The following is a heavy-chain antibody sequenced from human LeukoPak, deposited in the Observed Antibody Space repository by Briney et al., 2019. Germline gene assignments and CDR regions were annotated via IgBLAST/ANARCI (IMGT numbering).Heavy chain of an antibody. CDR3: ARGGSYLSAFDI. J-gene: IGHJ3*02. CDR1: GFTFDDYG. V-gene: IGHV3-20*04. CDR2: INWNGGST. D-gene: IGHD1-26*01. Sequence: GGSLRLSCAASGFTFDDYGMSWVRQAPGKGLEWVFGINWNGGSTGYADSVKGRFTISRDNAKNSLYLQMNSLRAEDTALYYCARGGSYLSAFDIWGQGTMVTVSS.